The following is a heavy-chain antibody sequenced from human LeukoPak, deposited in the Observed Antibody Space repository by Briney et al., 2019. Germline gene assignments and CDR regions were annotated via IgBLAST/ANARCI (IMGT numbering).Heavy chain of an antibody. D-gene: IGHD3-10*01. V-gene: IGHV1-69*05. CDR2: IIPIFGTA. Sequence: GSSVKVSCKASGGTFSSYAISWVRQAPGQGLEWMGGIIPIFGTANYAQKFQGRVTITTDESTSTAYMELWSLRSDDTAVYYCARVVGRGVIITGAFDIWGQGTMVTVSS. CDR3: ARVVGRGVIITGAFDI. J-gene: IGHJ3*02. CDR1: GGTFSSYA.